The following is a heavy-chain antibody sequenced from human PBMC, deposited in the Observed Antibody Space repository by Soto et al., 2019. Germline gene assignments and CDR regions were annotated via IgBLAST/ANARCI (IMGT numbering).Heavy chain of an antibody. CDR2: IYPGDSDT. CDR1: GYNFNRYC. D-gene: IGHD6-13*01. J-gene: IGHJ3*02. CDR3: ARSLVNGTYDAFDI. V-gene: IGHV5-51*01. Sequence: GESLKISCKGSGYNFNRYCIGWVRQMPGKGLEWMGVIYPGDSDTRYSPSLQGQVTISADKSSSAAYLQWSSLQASDTATYYCARSLVNGTYDAFDIWGQGTMVTVPS.